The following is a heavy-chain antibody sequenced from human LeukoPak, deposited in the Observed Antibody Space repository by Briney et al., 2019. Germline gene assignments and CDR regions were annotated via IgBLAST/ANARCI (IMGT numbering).Heavy chain of an antibody. Sequence: PGGSLRLSCAASGFSFNHAWMSWVRQAPGKGLEWVGRIKSKTDGGATDYAAPVKGRLTISRDDSKNTLYVQMNSLKTEDTAVYYCIWVGATHAFDYWGQGTLVTVSS. J-gene: IGHJ4*02. D-gene: IGHD3-16*01. CDR2: IKSKTDGGAT. CDR1: GFSFNHAW. CDR3: IWVGATHAFDY. V-gene: IGHV3-15*01.